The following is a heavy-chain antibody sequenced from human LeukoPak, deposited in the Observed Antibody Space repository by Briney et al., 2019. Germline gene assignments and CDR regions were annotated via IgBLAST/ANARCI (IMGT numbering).Heavy chain of an antibody. D-gene: IGHD6-6*01. CDR3: ARIDSSIAAH. J-gene: IGHJ1*01. V-gene: IGHV4-59*05. CDR1: GGSISSYY. Sequence: PSETLSLTCTVSGGSISSYYWSWIRQPPGKGLEWIGSIYYSGSTYYNPSLKSRVTISVDTSKNQFSLKLSSVTAADTAVYYCARIDSSIAAHWSQGTLVTVSS. CDR2: IYYSGST.